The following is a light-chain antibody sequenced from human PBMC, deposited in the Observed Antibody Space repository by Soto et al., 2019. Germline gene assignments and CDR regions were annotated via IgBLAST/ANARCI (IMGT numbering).Light chain of an antibody. CDR1: QGIRND. J-gene: IGKJ1*01. Sequence: AIQMTQSPSSLSASVGDRITITCRASQGIRNDLAWYQQKPGRAPSLLIYAASTLQTGVPSRFRGSGSGTDFTLTISSLQPGDIATYYCLQDYKYPRTFGQGTKVKIK. CDR2: AAS. CDR3: LQDYKYPRT. V-gene: IGKV1-6*02.